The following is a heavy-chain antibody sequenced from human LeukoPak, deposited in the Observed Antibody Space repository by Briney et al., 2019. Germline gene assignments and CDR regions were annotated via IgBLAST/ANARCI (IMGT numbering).Heavy chain of an antibody. CDR3: AVGAVAAPIDY. Sequence: PSETLSLTCTVSAGSISSYYWSWIRQPAGKGLEWIGRIYTSGSTNYNPSLKSRVTMSVDTSKNQFSLKLRSVTAADTAVYYCAVGAVAAPIDYWGQGTLVTVSS. CDR2: IYTSGST. CDR1: AGSISSYY. V-gene: IGHV4-4*07. J-gene: IGHJ4*02. D-gene: IGHD6-19*01.